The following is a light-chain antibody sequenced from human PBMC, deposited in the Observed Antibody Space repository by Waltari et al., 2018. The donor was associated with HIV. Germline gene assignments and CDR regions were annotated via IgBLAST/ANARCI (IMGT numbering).Light chain of an antibody. CDR3: SSYTSSSTPYV. CDR2: EVS. V-gene: IGLV2-14*01. CDR1: SSDVGAYNY. J-gene: IGLJ1*01. Sequence: QSALTQPASVSGSPGPSITISCTGTSSDVGAYNYVSWYQQHPGKAPKVMIYEVSNRPSGVSNRFSGSKSGNTASLSISGLQAEDEADYYCSSYTSSSTPYVFGTGTKVTVL.